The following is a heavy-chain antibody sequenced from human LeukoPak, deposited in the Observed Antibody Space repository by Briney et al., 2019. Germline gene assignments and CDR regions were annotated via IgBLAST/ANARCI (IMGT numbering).Heavy chain of an antibody. Sequence: ASVKVSCKTSGYSENFYGITWVRQVAGQGLEWMGWISAQHGQTEYAPNSQDRVTMTTDTYTNTAYMELRSLRSDDTAVYYCARQDIVLMVYAVFDYWGQGTLVTVSS. CDR3: ARQDIVLMVYAVFDY. J-gene: IGHJ4*02. V-gene: IGHV1-18*01. D-gene: IGHD2-8*01. CDR1: GYSENFYG. CDR2: ISAQHGQT.